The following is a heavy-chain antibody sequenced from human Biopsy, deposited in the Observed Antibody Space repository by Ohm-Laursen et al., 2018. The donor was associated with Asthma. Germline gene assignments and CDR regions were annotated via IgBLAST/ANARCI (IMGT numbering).Heavy chain of an antibody. Sequence: SSLRLSCAASGFKFDEYTMHWVRQAPGKGLEWVSGISRNSATIGYADSVEGRFTISRDNAKNSVFLHMDSLRPEDTAFYYCAKVRTDWVITESFDYWGQGVLVTVSS. D-gene: IGHD3-22*01. CDR3: AKVRTDWVITESFDY. J-gene: IGHJ4*02. CDR1: GFKFDEYT. CDR2: ISRNSATI. V-gene: IGHV3-9*01.